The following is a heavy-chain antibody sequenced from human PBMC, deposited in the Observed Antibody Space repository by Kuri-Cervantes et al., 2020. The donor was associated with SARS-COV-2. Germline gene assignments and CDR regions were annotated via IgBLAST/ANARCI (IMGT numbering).Heavy chain of an antibody. Sequence: GGSLRLSCAASGFTFSSYGMHWVRQAPGKGLEWVAVISYDGSNKYYADSVKGRFTISRDNFKNTLYLQMSSLRAEDTAVYYCARGRGPGDFWSGLNWFDPWGQGTLVTVSS. CDR1: GFTFSSYG. V-gene: IGHV3-30*03. CDR2: ISYDGSNK. J-gene: IGHJ5*02. D-gene: IGHD3-3*01. CDR3: ARGRGPGDFWSGLNWFDP.